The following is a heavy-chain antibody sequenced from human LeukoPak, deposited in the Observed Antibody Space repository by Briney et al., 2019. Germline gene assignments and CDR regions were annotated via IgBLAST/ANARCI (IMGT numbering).Heavy chain of an antibody. CDR2: ISSSSSTI. CDR1: GFTFGSYS. CDR3: AKESGSSWYDAFDI. D-gene: IGHD6-13*01. V-gene: IGHV3-48*01. J-gene: IGHJ3*02. Sequence: GGSLRLSCAASGFTFGSYSMNWVRQAPGKGLEWVSYISSSSSTIYYADSVKGRFTISRDNSKNTLYLQMNSLRAEDTAVYYCAKESGSSWYDAFDIWGQGTMVTVSS.